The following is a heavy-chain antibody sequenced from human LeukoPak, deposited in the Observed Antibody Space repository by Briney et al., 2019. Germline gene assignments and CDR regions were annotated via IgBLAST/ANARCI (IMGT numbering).Heavy chain of an antibody. V-gene: IGHV3-74*01. CDR1: GFTFSSYW. CDR3: ANVVKGPPDAFDI. CDR2: INSDGSST. Sequence: PGGSLRLSCAASGFTFSSYWMHWVRQAPGKGLVWVSRINSDGSSTSYADSVKGRFTISRDNAKNTLYLQMNSLRAEDTAVYYCANVVKGPPDAFDIWGQGTMVTVSS. D-gene: IGHD2-15*01. J-gene: IGHJ3*02.